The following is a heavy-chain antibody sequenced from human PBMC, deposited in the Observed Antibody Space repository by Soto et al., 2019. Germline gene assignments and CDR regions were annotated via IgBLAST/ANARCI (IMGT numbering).Heavy chain of an antibody. CDR2: ISSSSSTI. D-gene: IGHD1-26*01. V-gene: IGHV3-48*01. CDR3: ARDFVVGGATINYYYGMDV. CDR1: GFSFSSYS. Sequence: GGSLRLSCAASGFSFSSYSMNWVRQAPGKGLEWVSYISSSSSTIYYVDSVKGRFTISRDNAKNSLFLQMNSLRAEDTAVYYCARDFVVGGATINYYYGMDVWGQGTTVTVSS. J-gene: IGHJ6*02.